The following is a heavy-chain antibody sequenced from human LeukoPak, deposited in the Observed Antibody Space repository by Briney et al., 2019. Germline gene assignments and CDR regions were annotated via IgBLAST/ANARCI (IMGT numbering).Heavy chain of an antibody. CDR1: GGSISSGGYY. J-gene: IGHJ4*02. V-gene: IGHV4-31*03. CDR2: IYYSGST. Sequence: SETLSLTCTVPGGSISSGGYYWSWIRQHPGKGLEWIGYIYYSGSTYYNPSLKSRVTISVDTSKNQFSLKLSSVTAADTAVYYCASYYPEYGSDYWGQGTLVTVSS. CDR3: ASYYPEYGSDY. D-gene: IGHD2/OR15-2a*01.